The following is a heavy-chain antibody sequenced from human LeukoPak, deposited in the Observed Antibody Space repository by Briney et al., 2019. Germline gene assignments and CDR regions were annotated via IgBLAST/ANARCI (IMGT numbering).Heavy chain of an antibody. J-gene: IGHJ4*02. Sequence: GGSLRLSCAASGFTFSTYTMNWVRQAPGKGLEWVSSISSRSSYIYYADSVKGRFTISRDNAKSSLYLQMNSLRAEDTAVYYCASYFKSIAAAGTDYWGQGTLVTVSS. D-gene: IGHD6-13*01. V-gene: IGHV3-21*01. CDR2: ISSRSSYI. CDR1: GFTFSTYT. CDR3: ASYFKSIAAAGTDY.